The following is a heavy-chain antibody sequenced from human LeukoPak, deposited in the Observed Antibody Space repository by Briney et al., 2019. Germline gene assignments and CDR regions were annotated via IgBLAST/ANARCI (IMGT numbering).Heavy chain of an antibody. CDR1: GYSFTSYW. J-gene: IGHJ3*02. Sequence: GESLKISCQGSGYSFTSYWIGWVRQMPGKGLEWMGIIYPGDSDTRYSPSFQGQVTISADKSISTAYLQWSSLKASDTAMYYCARRCSGGSCHGAFDIWGQGTMVTVSS. D-gene: IGHD2-15*01. CDR2: IYPGDSDT. CDR3: ARRCSGGSCHGAFDI. V-gene: IGHV5-51*01.